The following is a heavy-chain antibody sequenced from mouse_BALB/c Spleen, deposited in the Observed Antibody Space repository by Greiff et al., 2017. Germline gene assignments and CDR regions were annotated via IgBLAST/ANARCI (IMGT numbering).Heavy chain of an antibody. CDR1: GFSLTGYG. D-gene: IGHD2-1*01. CDR2: IWGDGST. Sequence: VMLVESGPGLVAPSQSLSITCTVSGFSLTGYGVNWVRQPPGKGLEWLGMIWGDGSTDYNSALKSRLSISKDNSKSQVFLKMNSLQTDDTARYYCARDWGNYDSFFAYWGQGTLVTVSA. J-gene: IGHJ3*01. CDR3: ARDWGNYDSFFAY. V-gene: IGHV2-6-7*01.